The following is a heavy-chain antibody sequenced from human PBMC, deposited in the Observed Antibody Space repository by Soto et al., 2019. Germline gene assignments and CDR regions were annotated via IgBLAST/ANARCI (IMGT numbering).Heavy chain of an antibody. Sequence: SETLSLTCTVFGGSISSFYWSWIRQPPGKGLEWIGYIYYSGSTNYNPSLKSRVTISVDTSKNQFSLKLSSVTAADTAVYYCARGQGAFDIWGQGTMVTVSS. CDR2: IYYSGST. CDR1: GGSISSFY. CDR3: ARGQGAFDI. V-gene: IGHV4-59*01. J-gene: IGHJ3*02.